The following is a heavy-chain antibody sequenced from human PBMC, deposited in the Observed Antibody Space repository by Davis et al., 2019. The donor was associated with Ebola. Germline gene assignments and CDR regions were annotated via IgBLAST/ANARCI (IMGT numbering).Heavy chain of an antibody. CDR1: GGSITGYS. Sequence: MPSETLSLTCTVSGGSITGYSWNWIRQSPGKGLEWIGFITYTGYTTYNPSLKSRVSMSVDPSGNHFSLDLKSVTAADTAVYYCARDSVGALDVWGHGTMVTGS. CDR3: ARDSVGALDV. J-gene: IGHJ3*01. V-gene: IGHV4-59*01. CDR2: ITYTGYT.